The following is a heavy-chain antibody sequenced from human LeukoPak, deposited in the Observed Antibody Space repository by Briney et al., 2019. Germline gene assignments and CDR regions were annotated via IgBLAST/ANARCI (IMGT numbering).Heavy chain of an antibody. CDR2: IRYDGSNK. J-gene: IGHJ4*02. D-gene: IGHD3-22*01. CDR1: GFTFSSYG. V-gene: IGHV3-30*02. CDR3: AKDHYYYDSSGYYSHY. Sequence: GSLRLSCAASGFTFSSYGMHWVRQAPGKGLEWVAFIRYDGSNKYYADSVKGRFTISRDNSKNTLYLQTNSLRAEDTAVYYCAKDHYYYDSSGYYSHYWGQGTLVTVSS.